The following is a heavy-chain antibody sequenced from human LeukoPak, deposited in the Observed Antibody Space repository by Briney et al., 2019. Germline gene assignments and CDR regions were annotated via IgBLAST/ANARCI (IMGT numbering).Heavy chain of an antibody. Sequence: GGSLRLSCAGSGFTFSSNPLSWVRQAPGKGLEWVSAINPSGGNTYYVDSVRGRFTISRDNSKNTPYLQMNTLRAEDTAVYYCATTKQARRYFDYWGQGTLVTVSS. CDR1: GFTFSSNP. D-gene: IGHD1-1*01. CDR2: INPSGGNT. J-gene: IGHJ4*02. V-gene: IGHV3-23*01. CDR3: ATTKQARRYFDY.